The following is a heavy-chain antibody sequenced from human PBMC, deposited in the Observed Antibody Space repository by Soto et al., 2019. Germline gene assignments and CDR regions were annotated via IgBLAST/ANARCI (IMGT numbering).Heavy chain of an antibody. CDR1: GFTFSSYG. CDR2: ISGSGGST. Sequence: VQLVESGGGVVQPGRSLRLSCAASGFTFSSYGMHWVRQAPGKGLEWVAVISGSGGSTYYADSVKGRFTISRDNSKNTLYLQMNSLRAEDTAVYYCAKGSTMIVVVRLGYGMDVWGQGTTVTVSS. V-gene: IGHV3-23*04. CDR3: AKGSTMIVVVRLGYGMDV. J-gene: IGHJ6*02. D-gene: IGHD3-22*01.